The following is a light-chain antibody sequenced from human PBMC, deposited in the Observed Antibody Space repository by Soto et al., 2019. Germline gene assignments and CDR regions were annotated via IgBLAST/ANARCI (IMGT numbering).Light chain of an antibody. CDR2: AAS. CDR1: QTIYNY. J-gene: IGKJ2*02. V-gene: IGKV1-39*01. Sequence: DIQMTQSPFSLSASVGERVTITCRASQTIYNYLNWYHQKPGKAPELLVYAASSLRTGVPSRFSGSGSGTDFTLTISGLHPEDFATYFCQQTYSAPPGTFGQGTKLEIK. CDR3: QQTYSAPPGT.